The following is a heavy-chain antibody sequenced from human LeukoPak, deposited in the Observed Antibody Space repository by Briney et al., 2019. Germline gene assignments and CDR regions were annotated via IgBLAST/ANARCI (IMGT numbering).Heavy chain of an antibody. D-gene: IGHD1-20*01. V-gene: IGHV1-46*01. CDR3: ATSYNWNLFDY. Sequence: ASVKVSCKASGYSFTSHYMHWVRQAPGQGLEWMGLINPSGSSTLYAQKFQGRVTMTRDMSTSTVYMELSSLRSEDTAVYYCATSYNWNLFDYWGQGTLVTVSS. CDR2: INPSGSST. J-gene: IGHJ4*02. CDR1: GYSFTSHY.